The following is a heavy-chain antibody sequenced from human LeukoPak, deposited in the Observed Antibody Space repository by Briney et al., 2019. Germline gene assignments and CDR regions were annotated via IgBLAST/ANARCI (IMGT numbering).Heavy chain of an antibody. D-gene: IGHD3-10*01. Sequence: SETLSLACTVSGGSISSYYWSWIRQPAGKGLEWIGRIYTSGSTNYNPSLKSRVTMSVDTSKNQFSLKLSSVTAADTAVYYCARDLVSGYYGSGSYSYYFDYWGQGTLVTVSS. V-gene: IGHV4-4*07. CDR2: IYTSGST. J-gene: IGHJ4*02. CDR1: GGSISSYY. CDR3: ARDLVSGYYGSGSYSYYFDY.